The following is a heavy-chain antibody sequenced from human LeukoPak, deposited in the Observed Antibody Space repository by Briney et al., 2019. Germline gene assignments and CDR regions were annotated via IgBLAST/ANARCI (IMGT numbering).Heavy chain of an antibody. CDR2: IKQDGSEK. CDR1: GFTFSSYW. CDR3: ARLPAYCSSTSCYYDY. V-gene: IGHV3-7*01. J-gene: IGHJ4*02. D-gene: IGHD2-2*01. Sequence: GGSLRLTCAASGFTFSSYWMSWVRQAPGKGLEWVANIKQDGSEKYYVDSVKGQFTISRDNAKNSLYLQMNSLRAEDTAVYYCARLPAYCSSTSCYYDYWGQGTLVTVSS.